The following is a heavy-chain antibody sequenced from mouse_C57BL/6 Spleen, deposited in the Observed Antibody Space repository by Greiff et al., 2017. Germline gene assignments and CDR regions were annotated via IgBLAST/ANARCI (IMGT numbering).Heavy chain of an antibody. CDR3: APGFAY. CDR1: GYTFTSYW. Sequence: QVQLQQPGAELVKPGASVKLSCKASGYTFTSYWMHWVKQRPGQGLEWIGMIHPNSGSTNYNEKFKSKATLTADKSSSTAYMQLSSLTSEDSAVYYCAPGFAYWGQGTLVTVSA. J-gene: IGHJ3*01. V-gene: IGHV1-64*01. CDR2: IHPNSGST.